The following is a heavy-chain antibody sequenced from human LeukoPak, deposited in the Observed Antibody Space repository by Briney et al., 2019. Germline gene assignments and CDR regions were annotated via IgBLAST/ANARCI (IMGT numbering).Heavy chain of an antibody. CDR1: GYTFTNYG. CDR2: IIPIFGTA. D-gene: IGHD6-19*01. CDR3: ARQIAVAPFDY. J-gene: IGHJ4*02. Sequence: ASVKVSCTASGYTFTNYGISWVRQAPGQGLEWMGGIIPIFGTANYAQKFQGRVTITADESTSTAYMELSSLRSEDTAVYYCARQIAVAPFDYWGQGTLVTVSS. V-gene: IGHV1-69*13.